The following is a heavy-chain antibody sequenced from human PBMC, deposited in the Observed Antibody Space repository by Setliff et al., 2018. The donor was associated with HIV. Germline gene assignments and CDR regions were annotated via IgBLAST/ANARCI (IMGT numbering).Heavy chain of an antibody. CDR3: ARDQINMVRGTLGAFDI. J-gene: IGHJ3*02. CDR1: GYTFTSYG. Sequence: ASVKVSCKASGYTFTSYGISWVRQAPGQGLEWMGWISAYNGNTNYAQKLQGRVTMTTDTSTSTAYMELRSLRSDDTAVYYCARDQINMVRGTLGAFDIWGQGTMVTVSS. CDR2: ISAYNGNT. D-gene: IGHD3-10*01. V-gene: IGHV1-18*01.